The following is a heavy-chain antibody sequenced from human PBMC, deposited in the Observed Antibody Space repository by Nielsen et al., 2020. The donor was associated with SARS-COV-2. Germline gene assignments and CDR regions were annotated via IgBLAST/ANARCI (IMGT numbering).Heavy chain of an antibody. D-gene: IGHD7-27*01. V-gene: IGHV3-11*01. J-gene: IGHJ5*02. CDR3: ARTDPGVPT. Sequence: GESLKISCAASGFTFSIYAMHWIRQAPGKGLEWVSCISGRGDIIFYTDSVEGRFTISRDNAKNSLYLQMNSLRAEDTAVYYCARTDPGVPTWGQGTLVTVSS. CDR1: GFTFSIYA. CDR2: ISGRGDII.